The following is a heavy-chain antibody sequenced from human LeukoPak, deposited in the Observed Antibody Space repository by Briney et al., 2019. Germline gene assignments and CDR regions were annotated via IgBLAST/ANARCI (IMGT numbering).Heavy chain of an antibody. D-gene: IGHD3-9*01. CDR1: AGTFSSYA. V-gene: IGHV1-69*13. Sequence: ASVKVACKASAGTFSSYAISWVRHAPGQGLEWMGGIIPIFGTANYAQKFQGRVTITADESTSTAYMELSSLRSEDTAVYYCASAPVLRYFDWPSSFQHWGQGTLVTVSS. J-gene: IGHJ1*01. CDR2: IIPIFGTA. CDR3: ASAPVLRYFDWPSSFQH.